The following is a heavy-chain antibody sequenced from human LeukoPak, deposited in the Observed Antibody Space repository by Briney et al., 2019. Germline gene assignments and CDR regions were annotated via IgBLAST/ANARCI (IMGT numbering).Heavy chain of an antibody. CDR3: AREGGSYDWYYYYGMDV. Sequence: GGSLRLSCAASGFIVSDHYMGWVRQAPGKGLDWVSVIYSGGSTYYADSVKGRFTISRDNSKNTLYLQMNSLRAEDTAVYYCAREGGSYDWYYYYGMDVWGQGTTVTVSS. J-gene: IGHJ6*02. CDR2: IYSGGST. V-gene: IGHV3-66*01. D-gene: IGHD1-26*01. CDR1: GFIVSDHY.